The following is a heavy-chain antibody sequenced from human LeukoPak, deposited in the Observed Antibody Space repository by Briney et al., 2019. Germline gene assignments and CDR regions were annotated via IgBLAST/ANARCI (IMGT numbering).Heavy chain of an antibody. D-gene: IGHD3-3*01. CDR2: MNPNSGNT. CDR3: ARAPSQNIHYDFWSGYYFDY. J-gene: IGHJ4*02. CDR1: GYTFTSYD. V-gene: IGHV1-8*01. Sequence: GASVKVSCKASGYTFTSYDINWVRQATGQGLEWMGWMNPNSGNTGYAQKFQGRVTMTRNTSISTAYMELSSLRSEDTAVYYCARAPSQNIHYDFWSGYYFDYWGQGTLVTVSS.